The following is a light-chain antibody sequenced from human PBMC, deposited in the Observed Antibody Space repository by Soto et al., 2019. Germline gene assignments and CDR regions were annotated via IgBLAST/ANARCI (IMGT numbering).Light chain of an antibody. Sequence: RVMTKSPDTLSVSPGERATLSCRASETVRSNSACYQQKPGQAPRLLSYAASARATGIPASFIGNGSVTEFTLTIRSLQSEDCEVYYCQRYNTWWTVSQGTKLEIK. J-gene: IGKJ1*01. CDR3: QRYNTWWT. CDR1: ETVRSN. CDR2: AAS. V-gene: IGKV3-15*01.